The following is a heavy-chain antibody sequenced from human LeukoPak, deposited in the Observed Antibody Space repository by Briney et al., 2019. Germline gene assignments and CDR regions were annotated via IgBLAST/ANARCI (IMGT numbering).Heavy chain of an antibody. CDR3: MRDAGGY. D-gene: IGHD1-14*01. CDR1: GFTFSSYA. CDR2: ISYDGSNK. V-gene: IGHV3-30-3*01. J-gene: IGHJ4*02. Sequence: GGSLRLSCAASGFTFSSYAMHWVRQAPGKGLEWVAVISYDGSNKYYADSVKGRFTISRDNSKNTLYLQMNSPRTEDTGVYFCMRDAGGYWGQGTPVTVSS.